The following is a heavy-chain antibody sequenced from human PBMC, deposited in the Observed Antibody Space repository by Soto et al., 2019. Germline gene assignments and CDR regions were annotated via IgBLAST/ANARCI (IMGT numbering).Heavy chain of an antibody. CDR3: ARVLSVVTPPRYGMDV. J-gene: IGHJ6*02. CDR2: IIPIFGTA. CDR1: GGTFSIYA. D-gene: IGHD2-15*01. V-gene: IGHV1-69*13. Sequence: SVKVSCKASGGTFSIYAISGVLQAPVQWLEWMGGIIPIFGTANYAQKFQGRVTITADESTSTAYMELSSLRSEDTAVYYCARVLSVVTPPRYGMDVWGQGTTVTVSS.